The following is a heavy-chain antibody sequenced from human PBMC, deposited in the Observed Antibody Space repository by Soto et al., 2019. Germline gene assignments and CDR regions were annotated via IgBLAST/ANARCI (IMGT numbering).Heavy chain of an antibody. CDR3: ARDDSTDCSNGVCSFFYNHDMDV. V-gene: IGHV1-2*04. J-gene: IGHJ6*02. Sequence: ASVKVSCKASGYSFTDYHIHWVRQAPGQGLEWLGRINPKSGGTSTAQKFQGWVTMPTDTSISTASMELTRLTSDDTAIYYCARDDSTDCSNGVCSFFYNHDMDVWGQGTPVTVS. CDR2: INPKSGGT. CDR1: GYSFTDYH. D-gene: IGHD2-8*01.